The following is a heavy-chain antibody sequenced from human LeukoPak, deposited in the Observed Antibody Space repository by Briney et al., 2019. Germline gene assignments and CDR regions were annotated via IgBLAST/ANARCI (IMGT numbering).Heavy chain of an antibody. D-gene: IGHD3-22*01. CDR2: IYYSGST. J-gene: IGHJ4*02. V-gene: IGHV4-39*01. CDR3: ARQDYYASGPLDY. CDR1: GGSINSDSNY. Sequence: PSQTLSLTCTVSGGSINSDSNYWGWIRQPPGKGLEWIGSIYYSGSTYYNASLKSRVTISVDTSKNQFSLKLSSVTAADTAVYYCARQDYYASGPLDYWGQGTLVTVSS.